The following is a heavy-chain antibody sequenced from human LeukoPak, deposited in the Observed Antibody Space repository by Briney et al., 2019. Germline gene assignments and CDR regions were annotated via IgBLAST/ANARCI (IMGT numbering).Heavy chain of an antibody. J-gene: IGHJ4*02. CDR1: GYTFTSYG. CDR3: ARDHGGYIVATHFDY. D-gene: IGHD5-12*01. Sequence: ASVKVSCKASGYTFTSYGISWVRQAPGQGLEWMGWTSAYNGNTNYAQKLQGRVTMTTDTSTSTAYMELRSLRSDDTAVYYCARDHGGYIVATHFDYWGQGTLVTVSS. V-gene: IGHV1-18*01. CDR2: TSAYNGNT.